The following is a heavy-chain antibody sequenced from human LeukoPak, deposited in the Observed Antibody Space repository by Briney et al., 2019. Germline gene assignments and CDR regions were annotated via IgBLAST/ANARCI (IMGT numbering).Heavy chain of an antibody. CDR2: TKTEGSQI. V-gene: IGHV3-7*01. D-gene: IGHD7-27*01. CDR1: GFTLSSYW. CDR3: ARDLNWETY. J-gene: IGHJ4*02. Sequence: GGSLRLSCVASGFTLSSYWMTWVRQAPGEGLEWVAKTKTEGSQICYVDSVKGRFTISRDNAKNSLYQQTNSLRAEDTAVYYCARDLNWETYWGQGTLVSVSS.